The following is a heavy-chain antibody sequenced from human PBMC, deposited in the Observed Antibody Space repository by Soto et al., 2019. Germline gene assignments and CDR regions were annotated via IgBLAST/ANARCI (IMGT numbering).Heavy chain of an antibody. CDR1: GYTFTSYG. Sequence: ASVKVSCKASGYTFTSYGISWVRQAPGQGLEWMGWISAYNGNTNYAQKLQGRVTMTTDTSTSTASMELRSLRSDDTAVYYCARDHRTPYYDILTGYYFWFDPWGQGTLVTVSS. CDR2: ISAYNGNT. V-gene: IGHV1-18*01. CDR3: ARDHRTPYYDILTGYYFWFDP. J-gene: IGHJ5*02. D-gene: IGHD3-9*01.